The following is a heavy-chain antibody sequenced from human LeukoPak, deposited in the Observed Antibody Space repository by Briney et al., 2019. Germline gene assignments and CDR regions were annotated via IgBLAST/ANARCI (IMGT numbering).Heavy chain of an antibody. CDR2: IYYSGST. J-gene: IGHJ4*02. D-gene: IGHD2-2*01. V-gene: IGHV4-59*01. CDR1: GGSISSYY. CDR3: ARGRAQLPYFDY. Sequence: PSETLSRTCTVSGGSISSYYWSWIRQPPGKGLEWIGYIYYSGSTNYNPALKSRVTISVDTSKNQFSLKLTSVTAADTAVYYCARGRAQLPYFDYRGQGTLVTVSS.